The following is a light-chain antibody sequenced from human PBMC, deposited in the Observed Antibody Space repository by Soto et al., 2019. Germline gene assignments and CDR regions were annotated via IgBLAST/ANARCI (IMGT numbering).Light chain of an antibody. CDR3: QQYGGSPKT. J-gene: IGKJ1*01. CDR2: GAS. V-gene: IGKV3-20*01. CDR1: HSVSSS. Sequence: EIVLTQSPGTLSLSPGERATLSCRASHSVSSSLAWYQQEPGQAPRLLIYGASTRATGIADRFSGSGSGTDFTLTISRLEPEDFAVYYCQQYGGSPKTFGQGTKVDIK.